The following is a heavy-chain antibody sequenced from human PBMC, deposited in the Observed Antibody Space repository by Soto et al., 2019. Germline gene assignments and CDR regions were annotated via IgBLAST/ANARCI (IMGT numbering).Heavy chain of an antibody. CDR1: GFSLSNARMG. CDR2: IFSNDEK. D-gene: IGHD3-16*02. Sequence: QVTLKEPGPVLVKPTETLTLTCTVSGFSLSNARMGVSWIRQPPGKALEWLAHIFSNDEKSYSTSLKSRLTISKDTSKSQVVLTMTNMDPVDTATYYCARIGVITFGGVIAPDAFDIWGQGTMVTVSS. J-gene: IGHJ3*02. CDR3: ARIGVITFGGVIAPDAFDI. V-gene: IGHV2-26*01.